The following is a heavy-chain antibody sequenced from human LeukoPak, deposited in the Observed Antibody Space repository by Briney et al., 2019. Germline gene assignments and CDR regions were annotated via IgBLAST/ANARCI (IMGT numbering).Heavy chain of an antibody. CDR3: AREGVSAYYYYMDV. CDR1: GGSFSGYY. V-gene: IGHV4-34*01. Sequence: PSETLSLTCAVYGGSFSGYYWSWIRQPPGKGLEWIGEINHSGSTNYNPSLKSRVTISVDTSKNQFSLKLSSVTAADTAVYYCAREGVSAYYYYMDVWGKGTAVTVSS. D-gene: IGHD3-10*01. CDR2: INHSGST. J-gene: IGHJ6*03.